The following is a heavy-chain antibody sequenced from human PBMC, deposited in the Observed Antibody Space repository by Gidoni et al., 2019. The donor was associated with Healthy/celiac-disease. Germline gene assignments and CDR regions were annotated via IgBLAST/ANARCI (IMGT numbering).Heavy chain of an antibody. CDR2: RSYDGSNK. D-gene: IGHD1-1*01. Sequence: QVQLVESGGGVVQPGRSLRLSCAASGFTFSSYGMHWVRQAPGKGLEWVAVRSYDGSNKYYADSVKGRFTISRDNSKNTLYLQMNSLRAEDTAVYYCAKDQRVLPPNAFDIWGQGTMVTVSS. CDR3: AKDQRVLPPNAFDI. V-gene: IGHV3-30*18. CDR1: GFTFSSYG. J-gene: IGHJ3*02.